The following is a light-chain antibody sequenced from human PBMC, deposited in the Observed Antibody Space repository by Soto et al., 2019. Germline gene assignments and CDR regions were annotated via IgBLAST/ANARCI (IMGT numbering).Light chain of an antibody. J-gene: IGKJ1*01. Sequence: DIQITQSPSTLSASVGDRVTITCRASQSISSWLAWYQQKPGKAPKLLIYDASSLESGVPSRFSGSGSGTEFTLTISSLQPDDFATYYCQQYNSYSWTFGHGTKV. V-gene: IGKV1-5*01. CDR2: DAS. CDR1: QSISSW. CDR3: QQYNSYSWT.